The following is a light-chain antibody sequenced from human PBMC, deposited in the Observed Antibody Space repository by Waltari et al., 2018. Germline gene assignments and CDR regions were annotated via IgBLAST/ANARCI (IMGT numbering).Light chain of an antibody. CDR2: RAS. J-gene: IGKJ1*01. V-gene: IGKV1-5*03. CDR1: QSINRW. CDR3: QQYSDDWT. Sequence: DIQMTQSPSTLSASVGDTVSITCRASQSINRWLAWYQQKPGKAPNRLIYRASTLESGVPSRFSGSESGAEFTLTISSLQPDEFATYYCQQYSDDWTFGQGTKVEIK.